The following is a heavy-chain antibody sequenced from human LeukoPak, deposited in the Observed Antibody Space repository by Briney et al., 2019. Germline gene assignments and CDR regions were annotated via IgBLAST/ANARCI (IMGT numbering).Heavy chain of an antibody. Sequence: PSETLSLTCTVSGGSISSDDYYWSWIRQPAGKGLEWIGRIYSSGSTNYNPSLKSRVTISVDTSKNQFSLKLSSVTAADTAVYYCARGGSIWYMDVWGKGTTVTVSS. CDR1: GGSISSDDYY. D-gene: IGHD1-26*01. CDR2: IYSSGST. J-gene: IGHJ6*03. V-gene: IGHV4-61*02. CDR3: ARGGSIWYMDV.